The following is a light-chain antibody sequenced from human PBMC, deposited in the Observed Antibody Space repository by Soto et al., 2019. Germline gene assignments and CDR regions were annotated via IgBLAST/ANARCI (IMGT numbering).Light chain of an antibody. CDR1: QSISSW. CDR2: KAS. CDR3: QQYNSYWT. Sequence: DIQMTQSPSTLSASVGDRVTITCRASQSISSWLAWYQQKPGKAPKLLIYKASSLESGFPSRFSGSGSGTEFTLTISRLQPDDFATYYCQQYNSYWTFGQGTKVEIK. J-gene: IGKJ1*01. V-gene: IGKV1-5*03.